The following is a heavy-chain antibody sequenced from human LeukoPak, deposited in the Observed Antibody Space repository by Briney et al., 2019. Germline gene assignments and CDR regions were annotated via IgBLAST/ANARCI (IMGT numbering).Heavy chain of an antibody. CDR3: AREFSGWYTDY. D-gene: IGHD6-19*01. V-gene: IGHV4-61*01. Sequence: SQTLSLTCTVSGGSVSSGSYYWSWIRQPPGKGLEWIGYIHYSGSTNYNPSLKSRVTISVDTSKNQFSLKLSSVTAADTAVYYCAREFSGWYTDYWGQGTLVTVSS. J-gene: IGHJ4*02. CDR2: IHYSGST. CDR1: GGSVSSGSYY.